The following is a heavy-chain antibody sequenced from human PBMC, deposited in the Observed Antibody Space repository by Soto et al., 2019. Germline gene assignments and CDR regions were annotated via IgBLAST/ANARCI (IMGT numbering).Heavy chain of an antibody. V-gene: IGHV4-34*01. D-gene: IGHD1-20*01. J-gene: IGHJ4*02. CDR2: INHSGST. Sequence: SETLSVTCAVYGGSVSGYYWSWIRQPPWKGLEWIGEINHSGSTNYNPSLKSRVTISVDTSKNLFSLKLRSVTAADTSVYYSARMNNRAWRPKAYWGQGTLETVS. CDR1: GGSVSGYY. CDR3: ARMNNRAWRPKAY.